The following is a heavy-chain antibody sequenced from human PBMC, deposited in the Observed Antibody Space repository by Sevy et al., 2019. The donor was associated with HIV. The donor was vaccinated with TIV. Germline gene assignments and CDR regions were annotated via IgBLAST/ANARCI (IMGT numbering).Heavy chain of an antibody. CDR1: GFIFRAYY. D-gene: IGHD6-19*01. Sequence: GGSLRLSCAASGFIFRAYYFNWVRQAPGKGLEWVSYISGSADRMYYADSVKGRFTISRDETENSLYLQMNTLKAEDTAVYFCVRGDDYSSGWGKEGCDFWGQGTQVTVSS. J-gene: IGHJ4*02. CDR2: ISGSADRM. CDR3: VRGDDYSSGWGKEGCDF. V-gene: IGHV3-11*01.